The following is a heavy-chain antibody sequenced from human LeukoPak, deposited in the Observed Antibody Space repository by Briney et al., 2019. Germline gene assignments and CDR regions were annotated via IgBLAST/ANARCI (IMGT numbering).Heavy chain of an antibody. V-gene: IGHV3-66*01. CDR1: GSTFSSYY. CDR3: ARANTYYVFWKAFDY. J-gene: IGHJ4*02. D-gene: IGHD3-3*01. Sequence: GGSLRLSCAASGSTFSSYYMSWIRQAPGKGLEWVSVINSGGSTYYDDSVKGRFTISRDSSKNTLYLQMNSVRAEDTAVYYCARANTYYVFWKAFDYWGKGTLVTVSS. CDR2: INSGGST.